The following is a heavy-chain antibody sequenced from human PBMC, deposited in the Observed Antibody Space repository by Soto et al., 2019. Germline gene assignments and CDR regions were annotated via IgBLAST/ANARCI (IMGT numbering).Heavy chain of an antibody. V-gene: IGHV1-69*13. CDR2: IIPIFGTA. CDR1: GGTFSSYA. CDR3: ARDMLEYSSIESQGDYYGMDV. D-gene: IGHD6-6*01. Sequence: ASVQVSCKASGGTFSSYAISWVRQAPGQGLEWMGGIIPIFGTANYAQKFQGRVTITADESTSTAYMELSSLRSEDTAVYYCARDMLEYSSIESQGDYYGMDVWGQGTTVTVSS. J-gene: IGHJ6*02.